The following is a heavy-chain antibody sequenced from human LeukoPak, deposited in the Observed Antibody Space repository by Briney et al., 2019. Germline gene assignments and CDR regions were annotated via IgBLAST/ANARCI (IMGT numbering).Heavy chain of an antibody. CDR2: IDSAGGRI. D-gene: IGHD3-10*01. Sequence: GGSLRLSCAGSTFAFGGYWIHWVRQLPGKGLAWVSRIDSAGGRIQWADSVKGRFTISRDNAENTVYLQMNSLRPEDSAVYYCVADRGNWSGGDFWGRGTLVIVSS. J-gene: IGHJ4*02. CDR1: TFAFGGYW. CDR3: VADRGNWSGGDF. V-gene: IGHV3-74*01.